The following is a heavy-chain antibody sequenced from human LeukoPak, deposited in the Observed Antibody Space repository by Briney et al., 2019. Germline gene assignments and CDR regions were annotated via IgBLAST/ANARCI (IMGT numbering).Heavy chain of an antibody. J-gene: IGHJ6*02. Sequence: GASVKVSCKASGYTFTSYYMHWVRQAPGQGLEWMGIINPSGGSTSYAQKFQGRVTMTRDTSTSTVYMELSSLRSEDTAVYYCARGTTVTSPNYYYGMDVWGQGTTVTVSS. D-gene: IGHD4-17*01. CDR2: INPSGGST. CDR1: GYTFTSYY. CDR3: ARGTTVTSPNYYYGMDV. V-gene: IGHV1-46*01.